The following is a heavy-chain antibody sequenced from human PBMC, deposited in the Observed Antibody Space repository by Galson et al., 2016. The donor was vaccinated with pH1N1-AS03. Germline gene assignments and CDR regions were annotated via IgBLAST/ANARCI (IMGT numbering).Heavy chain of an antibody. D-gene: IGHD5-18*01. V-gene: IGHV3-7*03. CDR3: VKDFDKYTFGYGTFFDY. CDR2: IKQDGSEK. J-gene: IGHJ4*02. CDR1: GFTFSRFW. Sequence: SLRLSCAASGFTFSRFWLNWVRQTPGKGLEWVANIKQDGSEKYYVDSVKGRFTISRDNAKNSLYLQMDILRPEDTALYYCVKDFDKYTFGYGTFFDYWGQGTLVTVSS.